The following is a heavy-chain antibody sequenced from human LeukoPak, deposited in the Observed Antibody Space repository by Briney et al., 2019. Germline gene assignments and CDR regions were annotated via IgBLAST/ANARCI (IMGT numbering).Heavy chain of an antibody. CDR1: GFTFSSYA. V-gene: IGHV3-23*01. D-gene: IGHD3-10*01. Sequence: GGSLRLSCAASGFTFSSYAMSWVRQAPGKGLEWVSGITTGGRPYYAGSVKGRFTISRDNAKNSLFLQMNSLRDDDTAVYFCARDYIWAYDYWGQGTLVTVSS. J-gene: IGHJ4*02. CDR2: ITTGGRP. CDR3: ARDYIWAYDY.